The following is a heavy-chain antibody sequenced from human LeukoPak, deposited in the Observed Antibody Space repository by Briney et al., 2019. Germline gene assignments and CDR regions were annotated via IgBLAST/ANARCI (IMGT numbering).Heavy chain of an antibody. CDR2: TYPGDSDT. V-gene: IGHV5-51*01. D-gene: IGHD1-26*01. CDR3: ARLWNGVGVTRAVDY. Sequence: GESLKISCKGSGYTFTKYWIGWVRQMPGKGLEWMGLTYPGDSDTRYSPSFQGQVTISADKSISTAYLQWSSLQASDTAMYFCARLWNGVGVTRAVDYWGQGTLVTVSS. CDR1: GYTFTKYW. J-gene: IGHJ4*02.